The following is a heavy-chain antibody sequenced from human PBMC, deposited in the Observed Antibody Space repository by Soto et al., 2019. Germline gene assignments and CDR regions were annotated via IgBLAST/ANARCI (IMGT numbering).Heavy chain of an antibody. J-gene: IGHJ4*02. V-gene: IGHV3-30*18. CDR3: AKDLVNTSSWPAD. CDR2: ISYDGSHK. CDR1: GFNFSSYG. D-gene: IGHD2-2*01. Sequence: HVQLVESGGGVVQPGRSLRLSCAVSGFNFSSYGMHWVRQAPGKGLEWVAVISYDGSHKASADSVKGRFAISRDNSKNALFLQMNSLRVEATGVYYCAKDLVNTSSWPADWGQGTLVTVSS.